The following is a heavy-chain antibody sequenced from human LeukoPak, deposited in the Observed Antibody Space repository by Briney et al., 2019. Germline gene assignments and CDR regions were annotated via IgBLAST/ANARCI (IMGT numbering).Heavy chain of an antibody. CDR2: ISSSSSNK. Sequence: GGSLRLSCAASGFTFSSYGMNWVRQAPGRGLEWVSYISSSSSNKYYADSVKGRFTISRDNSKNTLYLQMNSLRAEDTAVYYCAIFRSTSSYWGQGTLVTVSS. CDR1: GFTFSSYG. V-gene: IGHV3-48*01. D-gene: IGHD2-2*01. CDR3: AIFRSTSSY. J-gene: IGHJ4*02.